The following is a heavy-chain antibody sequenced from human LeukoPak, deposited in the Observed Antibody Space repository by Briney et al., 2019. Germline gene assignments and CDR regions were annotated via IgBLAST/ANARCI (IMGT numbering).Heavy chain of an antibody. CDR1: GYSISSGYY. CDR3: ARVRGYCSSTICYRYYFDY. J-gene: IGHJ4*02. V-gene: IGHV4-38-2*02. Sequence: PSETLSLTCTVSGYSISSGYYWGWIRQPPGTGLEWIGTIYHSGSTYYNPSLKSRVTISVDTSKNQFSLKLTSMTAADTAVYYCARVRGYCSSTICYRYYFDYWGQGTLVTVSS. D-gene: IGHD2-2*01. CDR2: IYHSGST.